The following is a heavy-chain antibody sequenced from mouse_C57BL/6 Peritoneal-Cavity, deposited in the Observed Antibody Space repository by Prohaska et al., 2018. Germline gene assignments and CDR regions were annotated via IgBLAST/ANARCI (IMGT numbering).Heavy chain of an antibody. CDR2: INPDSSTI. V-gene: IGHV4-1*01. J-gene: IGHJ1*03. D-gene: IGHD2-1*01. CDR1: GIDFSRYW. CDR3: AKPDGNCCYFDV. Sequence: EVKLLQSGGGLVQPGGSLKLSCAASGIDFSRYWMSWVRRAPGKGLEWIGEINPDSSTINYAPSLKDKFSSSRDNAKNTLYLLMCKVKAEDTALYYCAKPDGNCCYFDVWSSRTAVTV.